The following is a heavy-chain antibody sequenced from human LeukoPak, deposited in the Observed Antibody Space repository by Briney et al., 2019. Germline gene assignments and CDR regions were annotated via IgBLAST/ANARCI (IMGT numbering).Heavy chain of an antibody. CDR1: GFTFSSYG. CDR2: ISYDGSNK. J-gene: IGHJ6*02. Sequence: GGSLRLSCAASGFTFSSYGMHWVRQAPGKGLEWVAVISYDGSNKYYADSVKGRFTISRDNSKNTLYLQMNSLRAEDTAVYYCAKEWLRESSYYGMDVWGQGTTVTVSS. V-gene: IGHV3-30*18. CDR3: AKEWLRESSYYGMDV. D-gene: IGHD3-10*01.